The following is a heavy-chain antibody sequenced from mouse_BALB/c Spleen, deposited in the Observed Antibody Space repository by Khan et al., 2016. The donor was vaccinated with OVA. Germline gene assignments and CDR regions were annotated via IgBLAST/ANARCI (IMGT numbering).Heavy chain of an antibody. CDR1: GYTFTDYN. J-gene: IGHJ3*01. CDR2: IYPNSGGT. V-gene: IGHV1S29*02. D-gene: IGHD1-2*01. Sequence: VQLKQSGPELVKPGASVKISCKASGYTFTDYNMDWVKQSHGKSLEWIGYIYPNSGGTGYNQKFKTKATLTVDISSSTAYMELRSLTSEDSAVYYCTRSSYGSFAFWGQGTLVTVSA. CDR3: TRSSYGSFAF.